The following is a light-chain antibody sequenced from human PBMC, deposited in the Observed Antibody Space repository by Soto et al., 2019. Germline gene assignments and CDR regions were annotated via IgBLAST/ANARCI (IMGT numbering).Light chain of an antibody. J-gene: IGKJ1*01. CDR1: QGIRRY. CDR3: QQLNSYPPT. V-gene: IGKV1-9*01. CDR2: AAS. Sequence: DIQLTQSPSFLSASVGDRVTITCRASQGIRRYLAWYQQKPGKAPKLLIYAASTLQSGVRSRFSGSGSGTEVTLTISSQQPEDFATYYCQQLNSYPPTCGQGTNVPIK.